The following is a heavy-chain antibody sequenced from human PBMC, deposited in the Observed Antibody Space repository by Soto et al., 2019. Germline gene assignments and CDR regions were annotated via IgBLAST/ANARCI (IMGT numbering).Heavy chain of an antibody. CDR2: LYHSACR. CDR1: GGSFSGYY. D-gene: IGHD3-22*01. Sequence: PSQTLSLTCAVYGGSFSGYYWSWIRQPPGKGLEWIGELYHSACRYNNPSLKSRVTISVDTSKNQFSLQLSSVTAADTAVYYCARGPMKPPTNIDYWGQVTLVTV. CDR3: ARGPMKPPTNIDY. J-gene: IGHJ4*02. V-gene: IGHV4-34*01.